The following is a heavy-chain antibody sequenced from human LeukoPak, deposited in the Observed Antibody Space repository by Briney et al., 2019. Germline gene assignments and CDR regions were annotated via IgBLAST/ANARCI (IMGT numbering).Heavy chain of an antibody. CDR1: GFTFSSYA. J-gene: IGHJ6*02. Sequence: GGSLRLSCAASGFTFSSYAMHCVREAPGKGLEWVAVISYDGSNKYYADSVKGRFTISRDNSKNTLYMQMNSLRAEDTAVYYCASAPGDYRYYYYNVMDVWGQGTTVTVSS. CDR2: ISYDGSNK. CDR3: ASAPGDYRYYYYNVMDV. V-gene: IGHV3-30-3*01. D-gene: IGHD4-17*01.